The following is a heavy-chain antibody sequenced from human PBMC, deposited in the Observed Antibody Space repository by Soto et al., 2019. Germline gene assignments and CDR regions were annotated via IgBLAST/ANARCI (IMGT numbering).Heavy chain of an antibody. CDR3: TRGAYQFEY. CDR1: GFTFSNAW. J-gene: IGHJ4*02. D-gene: IGHD2-21*01. Sequence: GGSLRLSCAASGFTFSNAWMNWVRQAPGKGLEWVGRIKSKTDGGTAECAASVKGRFTISRDDSISIAYLQMTSLKIEDTAVYYCTRGAYQFEYWGQGALVTVSS. V-gene: IGHV3-15*07. CDR2: IKSKTDGGTA.